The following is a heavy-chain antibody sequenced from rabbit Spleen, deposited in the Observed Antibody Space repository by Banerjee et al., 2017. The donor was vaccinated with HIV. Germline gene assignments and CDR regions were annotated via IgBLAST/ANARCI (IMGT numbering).Heavy chain of an antibody. V-gene: IGHV1S40*01. J-gene: IGHJ6*01. CDR1: GFSFSSNDY. CDR2: IAGSGSGFT. D-gene: IGHD8-1*01. CDR3: ARDTGSSFSSYGMDL. Sequence: QSLEESGGDLVKPGGTLTLTCTASGFSFSSNDYMCWVRQAPGKGLEWISCIAGSGSGFTYSATWAKGRFTCSKTSSTTVTLQMTSLTVADTATYFCARDTGSSFSSYGMDLWGPGTLVTVS.